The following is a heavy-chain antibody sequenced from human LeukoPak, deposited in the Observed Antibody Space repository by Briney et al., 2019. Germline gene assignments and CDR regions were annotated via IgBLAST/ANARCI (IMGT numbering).Heavy chain of an antibody. Sequence: GRSLRLSCAASGFTFSSYAMHWVRQAPGKGLEWVAVISYDGSNKYYADSVKGRFTISRDNSKNTLYLQMNSLRAEDTAVYYCARAPLGYCSSTSRLREGAFDIWGQGTMVTVSS. V-gene: IGHV3-30-3*01. CDR3: ARAPLGYCSSTSRLREGAFDI. CDR1: GFTFSSYA. CDR2: ISYDGSNK. D-gene: IGHD2-2*01. J-gene: IGHJ3*02.